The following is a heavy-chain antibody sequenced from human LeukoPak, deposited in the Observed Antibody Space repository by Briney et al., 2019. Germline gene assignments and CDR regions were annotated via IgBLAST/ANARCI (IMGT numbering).Heavy chain of an antibody. V-gene: IGHV3-66*02. CDR1: GFTVSSNY. CDR2: IYTEGNT. D-gene: IGHD3-16*01. CDR3: ASEGD. Sequence: GGSLRLSCAVSGFTVSSNYFSWARQAPGKGLEWVSVIYTEGNTYYADSVKGRFIISRDNSKNTVYLQMNSLRVEDTAVYYCASEGDWGQGTLVTVSS. J-gene: IGHJ4*02.